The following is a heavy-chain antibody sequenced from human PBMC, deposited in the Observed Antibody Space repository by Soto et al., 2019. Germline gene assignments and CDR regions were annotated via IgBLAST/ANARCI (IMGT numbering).Heavy chain of an antibody. CDR1: GYSFTSYW. Sequence: GESLKIACKGSGYSFTSYWIGWVRQMPGKGLEWMGIIYPGDSDTRYSPSFQGQVTISADKSISTAYLQWSSLKASDTAMYYCARHAYDFWSGYPPGYMDVWGKVTTVTVSS. D-gene: IGHD3-3*01. CDR2: IYPGDSDT. V-gene: IGHV5-51*01. CDR3: ARHAYDFWSGYPPGYMDV. J-gene: IGHJ6*03.